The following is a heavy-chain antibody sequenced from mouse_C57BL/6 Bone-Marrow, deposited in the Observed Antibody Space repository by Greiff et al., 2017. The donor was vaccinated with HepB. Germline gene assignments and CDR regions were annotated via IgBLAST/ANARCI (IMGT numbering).Heavy chain of an antibody. V-gene: IGHV1-64*01. CDR1: GYTFTSYW. CDR2: IHPNSGST. D-gene: IGHD1-1*01. Sequence: VKLQQPGAELVKPGASVKLSCKASGYTFTSYWMHWVKQRPGQGLEWIGMIHPNSGSTNYNEKFKSKATLTVDKSSSTAYMQLSSLTSEDSAVYYCARITTVVNYAMDYWGQGTSVTVSS. CDR3: ARITTVVNYAMDY. J-gene: IGHJ4*01.